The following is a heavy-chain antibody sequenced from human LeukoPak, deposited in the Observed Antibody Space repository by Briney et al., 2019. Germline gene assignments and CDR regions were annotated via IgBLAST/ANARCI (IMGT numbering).Heavy chain of an antibody. J-gene: IGHJ5*02. D-gene: IGHD3-10*01. CDR1: GNTLTELF. Sequence: GASVKVSCKVSGNTLTELFIHWVRQAPGKGLEWMGGFDPEEGETIYAQKFQGRVTMTRDTSISTAYMELSRLRSDDTAVYYCARVGEKTYYYGSGSLGAWGQGTLVTVSS. CDR3: ARVGEKTYYYGSGSLGA. CDR2: FDPEEGET. V-gene: IGHV1-24*01.